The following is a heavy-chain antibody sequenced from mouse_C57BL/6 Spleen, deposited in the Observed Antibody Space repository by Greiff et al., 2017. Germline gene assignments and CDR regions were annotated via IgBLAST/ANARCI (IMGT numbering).Heavy chain of an antibody. J-gene: IGHJ2*01. CDR1: GYTFTSYW. Sequence: VQLQQPGAELVRPGSSVKLSCKASGYTFTSYWMHWVKQRPIQGLEWIGNIDPSDSETHYNQKFKDKATLTVDKSSSTAYMQLSSLTSEDSAVYYWARRGSSGYFDYWGQGTTLTVSS. CDR2: IDPSDSET. CDR3: ARRGSSGYFDY. D-gene: IGHD1-1*01. V-gene: IGHV1-52*01.